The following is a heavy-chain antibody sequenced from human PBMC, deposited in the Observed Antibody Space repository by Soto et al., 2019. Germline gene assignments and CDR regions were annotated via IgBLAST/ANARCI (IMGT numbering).Heavy chain of an antibody. Sequence: SETLSLTCTVSGDSISGYYWSWIRQPPGKGLEWIGYIYYSGTTYYNPSLKSRVTISIDTSKNQFSLKLSSVTAADTAVYYCAYSVTAMVYYFDYWGQGTLVTVSS. CDR3: AYSVTAMVYYFDY. V-gene: IGHV4-59*12. CDR1: GDSISGYY. D-gene: IGHD5-18*01. CDR2: IYYSGTT. J-gene: IGHJ4*02.